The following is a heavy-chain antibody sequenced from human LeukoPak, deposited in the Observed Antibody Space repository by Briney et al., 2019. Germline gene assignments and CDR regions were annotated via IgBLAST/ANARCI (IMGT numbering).Heavy chain of an antibody. J-gene: IGHJ6*02. Sequence: PSETLSLTCTVSGGSISSYYWSWLRQPPGKGLEWIGYIYYSGSTNYNPSLKSRVTISVDTSKNQFSLKLSSVTAADTAVYYCARQDYDFWSGYSGYYYGMDVWGQGTTVTVSS. CDR2: IYYSGST. CDR3: ARQDYDFWSGYSGYYYGMDV. CDR1: GGSISSYY. D-gene: IGHD3-3*01. V-gene: IGHV4-59*08.